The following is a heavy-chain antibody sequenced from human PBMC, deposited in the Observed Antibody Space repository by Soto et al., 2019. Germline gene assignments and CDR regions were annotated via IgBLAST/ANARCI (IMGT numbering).Heavy chain of an antibody. CDR2: IWCDGSNK. V-gene: IGHV3-33*01. Sequence: QVQLVESGGGVVQPGRSLRLSCAASGFTFSSYGMHWVRQAPGKGLEWVAVIWCDGSNKYYADSVKGRFTISRDNSKNTRSLQMNSLRAEDTAVYYCGRGEYYDSGGYYLCYFDYWGQGTLVTVSS. CDR1: GFTFSSYG. D-gene: IGHD3-22*01. CDR3: GRGEYYDSGGYYLCYFDY. J-gene: IGHJ4*02.